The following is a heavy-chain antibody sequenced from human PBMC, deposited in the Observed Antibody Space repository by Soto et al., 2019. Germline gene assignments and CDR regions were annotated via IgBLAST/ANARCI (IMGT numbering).Heavy chain of an antibody. V-gene: IGHV4-4*02. Sequence: QVQLQESGPGLVKPSGTLSLTCAVSGGSISSSNWWSWVRQPPGKGLEWIGEIYHSGSTNYNPSLKSRVTISVDKSKNMFSLKLRSVTVADTAVYYCARFNSGNYYEAFDSWGQGTMVTVSS. J-gene: IGHJ3*02. D-gene: IGHD1-26*01. CDR2: IYHSGST. CDR1: GGSISSSNW. CDR3: ARFNSGNYYEAFDS.